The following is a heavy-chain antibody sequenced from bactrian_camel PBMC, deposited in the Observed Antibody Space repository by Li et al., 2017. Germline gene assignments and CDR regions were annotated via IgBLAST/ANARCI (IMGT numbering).Heavy chain of an antibody. D-gene: IGHD3*01. CDR1: GATSSYC. J-gene: IGHJ4*01. Sequence: DVQLVESGGGSVQSGGSLRLSCAASGATSSYCMGWFHQAPGKEREGVAGIDTDGGTNYADSVAGRFTISQGNSKNTLSLQMNSLKPEDTARYYCGRGFSKGSGPNCQYNFSGRGTQVTVS. V-gene: IGHV3S10*01. CDR2: IDTDGGT.